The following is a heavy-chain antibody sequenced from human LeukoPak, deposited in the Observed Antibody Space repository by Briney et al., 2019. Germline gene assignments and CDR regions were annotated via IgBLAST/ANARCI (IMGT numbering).Heavy chain of an antibody. Sequence: PGGSLRLSCAASGFTFSDYYMSWIRQAPGKGLEWVSYISSSGSTIYYADSVKGRFTISRDNAKNSLYLQMNSLRAEDTAVYYCARLRYCSSTSCYSGDYWGQGTLVTVSS. J-gene: IGHJ4*02. CDR3: ARLRYCSSTSCYSGDY. CDR2: ISSSGSTI. V-gene: IGHV3-11*04. D-gene: IGHD2-2*02. CDR1: GFTFSDYY.